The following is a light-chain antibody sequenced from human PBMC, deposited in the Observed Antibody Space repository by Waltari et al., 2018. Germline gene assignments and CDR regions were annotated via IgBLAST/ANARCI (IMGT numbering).Light chain of an antibody. CDR2: DES. CDR1: QDITHY. CDR3: QRYDNLPIFA. Sequence: DIQLTQSPPSLSASVVDRVTITCRASQDITHYLNWYQQKPGKAPKLLIHDESKLEIGVPSRFSGSQSGTHFTLTISSLQPEDIGTYYCQRYDNLPIFAFGPGTKVEI. V-gene: IGKV1-33*01. J-gene: IGKJ3*01.